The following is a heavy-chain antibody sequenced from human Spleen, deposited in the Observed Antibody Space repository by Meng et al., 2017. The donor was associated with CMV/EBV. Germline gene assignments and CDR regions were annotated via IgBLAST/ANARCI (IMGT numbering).Heavy chain of an antibody. CDR1: GYTFTSYY. Sequence: ASVKVSCKASGYTFTSYYMHWVRQAPGQGLEWMGWISGYNGNTNYAQKVQGRVTMTTDTSTSTVYMELRSLRSDDTAVYYCAREWNEGYYYYGMDVWGQGTTVTVSS. J-gene: IGHJ6*02. D-gene: IGHD1-1*01. CDR2: ISGYNGNT. CDR3: AREWNEGYYYYGMDV. V-gene: IGHV1-18*04.